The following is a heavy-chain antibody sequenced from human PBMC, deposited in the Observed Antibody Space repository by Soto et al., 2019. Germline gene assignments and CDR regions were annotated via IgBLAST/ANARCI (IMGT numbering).Heavy chain of an antibody. Sequence: GASVKVSCKATGYTFSAYTMNWVRQAPGQSLEWMGWINAGSGTTKYSQNFQGRVSITRDTSASTVYMELTGLTSEDTAVYYCARDTETLGPRANDALDIWGQGTMVTGS. V-gene: IGHV1-3*01. CDR2: INAGSGTT. J-gene: IGHJ3*02. CDR1: GYTFSAYT. D-gene: IGHD3-3*02. CDR3: ARDTETLGPRANDALDI.